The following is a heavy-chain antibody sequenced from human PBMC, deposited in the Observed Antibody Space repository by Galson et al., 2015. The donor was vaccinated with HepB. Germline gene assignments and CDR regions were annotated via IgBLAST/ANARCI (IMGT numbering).Heavy chain of an antibody. CDR3: ARGRAYYDSSGYYYSEYAFDI. CDR1: GFTFSSYG. D-gene: IGHD3-22*01. V-gene: IGHV3-33*08. CDR2: IWYDGSNK. J-gene: IGHJ3*02. Sequence: SLRLSCAASGFTFSSYGMHWVRQAPGKGLEWVAVIWYDGSNKYYADSVKGRFTISRDNSKNTLYLQMNSLRAEDTAVYYCARGRAYYDSSGYYYSEYAFDIWGQGTMVTVSS.